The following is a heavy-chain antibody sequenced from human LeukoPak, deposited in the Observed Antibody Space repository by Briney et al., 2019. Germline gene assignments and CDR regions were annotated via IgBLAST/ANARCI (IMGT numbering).Heavy chain of an antibody. CDR1: GYTFTSYG. CDR3: ARVFDSIAVAGLYYYYYMDV. J-gene: IGHJ6*03. V-gene: IGHV1-18*01. D-gene: IGHD6-19*01. CDR2: ISAYNGNT. Sequence: GASVKVSCKASGYTFTSYGISWVRQAPGQGLEWMGWISAYNGNTNYAQKLQGRVTMTTDTSTSTAYMELRSLRSDDTAVYYCARVFDSIAVAGLYYYYYMDVWGKGTTVTISS.